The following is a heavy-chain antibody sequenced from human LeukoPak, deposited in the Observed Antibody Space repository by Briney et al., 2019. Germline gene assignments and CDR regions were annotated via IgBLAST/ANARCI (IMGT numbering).Heavy chain of an antibody. CDR2: ISSSSSYI. D-gene: IGHD3-3*01. CDR1: GFTFSSYS. CDR3: ARGPITIFGVVIRTPKSNWFDP. J-gene: IGHJ5*02. Sequence: GGSLRLSCAASGFTFSSYSMNWVRQAPGKGLEWVSSISSSSSYIYYADSVKGRFTISRDNAKNSLYLQMNSLRAEDTAVYYCARGPITIFGVVIRTPKSNWFDPWGQGTLVTVSS. V-gene: IGHV3-21*01.